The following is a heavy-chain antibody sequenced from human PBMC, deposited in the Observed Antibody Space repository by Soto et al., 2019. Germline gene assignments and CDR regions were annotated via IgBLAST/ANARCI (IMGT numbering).Heavy chain of an antibody. Sequence: EVQLVESGGGLIQPGGSLRLSCAASGFTVSSNYMSWVRQAPGKGLEWVSVIYSGGSTYYADSVKGRFTISRDNSKNTLYLQMNSLRAEDTAVYYCAREKHDILTVAAFDIWGQGTMVTVSS. V-gene: IGHV3-53*01. CDR2: IYSGGST. D-gene: IGHD3-9*01. CDR1: GFTVSSNY. CDR3: AREKHDILTVAAFDI. J-gene: IGHJ3*02.